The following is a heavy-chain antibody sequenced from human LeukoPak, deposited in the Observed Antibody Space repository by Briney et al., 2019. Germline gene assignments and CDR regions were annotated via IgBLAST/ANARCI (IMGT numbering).Heavy chain of an antibody. J-gene: IGHJ4*02. CDR1: GGTFSSYA. CDR3: ARVRYYYDSSGPYYFDY. D-gene: IGHD3-22*01. V-gene: IGHV1-69*13. Sequence: SVKVSCKASGGTFSSYAISWVRQAPGQGLEWMGGIIPIFGTANYAQKFQGRVTITADESTSTAYMELSSLRSEDTAVYYCARVRYYYDSSGPYYFDYWGQGTLVTVSS. CDR2: IIPIFGTA.